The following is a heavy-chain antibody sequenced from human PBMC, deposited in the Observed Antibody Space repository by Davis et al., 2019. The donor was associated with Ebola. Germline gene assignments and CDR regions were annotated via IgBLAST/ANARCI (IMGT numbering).Heavy chain of an antibody. J-gene: IGHJ4*02. CDR3: ATDEGGSRY. CDR2: IKTKTDEGIL. V-gene: IGHV3-15*07. Sequence: GESLKISCGASGFSFSNAWMNWVRLVPGKGLEWVGRIKTKTDEGILDYAEPLKGRFIMSRDDARNTMSLHMSSLKTEDTGVYYCATDEGGSRYWGQGSRVIVSS. CDR1: GFSFSNAW. D-gene: IGHD1-26*01.